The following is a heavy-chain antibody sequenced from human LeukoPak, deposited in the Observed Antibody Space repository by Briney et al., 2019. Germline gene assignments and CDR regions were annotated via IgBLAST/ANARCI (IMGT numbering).Heavy chain of an antibody. CDR3: ARDSSMLRGPLVIYYFDF. CDR2: ISSSGSTI. D-gene: IGHD3-10*01. V-gene: IGHV3-48*04. J-gene: IGHJ4*02. Sequence: PGGSLRLSCVASGITFRNYGMNWVRQAPGKGLEWVSYISSSGSTIYYADSVKGRFTISRDNAKNSLYLQMNSLRAEDTAVYYCARDSSMLRGPLVIYYFDFWGQGTLVTVSS. CDR1: GITFRNYG.